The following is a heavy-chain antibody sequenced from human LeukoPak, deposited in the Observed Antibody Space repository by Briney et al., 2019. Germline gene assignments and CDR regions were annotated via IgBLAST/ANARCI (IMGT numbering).Heavy chain of an antibody. J-gene: IGHJ4*02. V-gene: IGHV3-48*03. CDR3: ARDSRDSSGYYFWNY. CDR1: GFTFSSYE. CDR2: ISSSGSTI. D-gene: IGHD3-22*01. Sequence: GGSLGLSCAASGFTFSSYEMNWVRQAPGKGLEWVSYISSSGSTIYYADSVKGRFTISRDNAKNSLYLQMNSLRAEDTAVYYCARDSRDSSGYYFWNYWGQGTLVTVSS.